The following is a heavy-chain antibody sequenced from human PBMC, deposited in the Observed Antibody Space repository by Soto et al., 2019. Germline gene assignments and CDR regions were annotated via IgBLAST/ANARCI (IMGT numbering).Heavy chain of an antibody. V-gene: IGHV3-23*01. Sequence: GLSLRLFCAASGFTFNSYAVSWVRQAPGKEPEWISSLSGSGFTIYYADSVRGRFTLSRDTSKNTLYLQMSSLRAEDTAVYYSAKVFYYYDSSGYYYFDYWVQVTVVTV. CDR2: LSGSGFTI. J-gene: IGHJ4*02. D-gene: IGHD3-22*01. CDR1: GFTFNSYA. CDR3: AKVFYYYDSSGYYYFDY.